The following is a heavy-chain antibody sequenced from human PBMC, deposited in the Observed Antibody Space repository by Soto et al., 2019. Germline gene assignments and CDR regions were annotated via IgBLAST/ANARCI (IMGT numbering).Heavy chain of an antibody. CDR2: INHSGST. V-gene: IGHV4-34*01. CDR1: GGSFSGYY. D-gene: IGHD4-17*01. Sequence: SETLSLTCAVYGGSFSGYYWTWIRQPPGTGLEWIGEINHSGSTNYNPSLKSRVTISVDTSKNQFSLKLTSVTAADTAVYYCARSLTTVVTMDVWGQATTVTVSS. CDR3: ARSLTTVVTMDV. J-gene: IGHJ6*02.